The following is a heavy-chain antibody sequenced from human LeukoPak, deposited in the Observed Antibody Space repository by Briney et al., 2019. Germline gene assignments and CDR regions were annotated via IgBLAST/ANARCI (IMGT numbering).Heavy chain of an antibody. D-gene: IGHD6-13*01. V-gene: IGHV4-30-4*07. CDR3: ARVVAGAGNNWFDP. CDR1: GDSISSGGYS. J-gene: IGHJ5*02. Sequence: PSETLSLTCVVSGDSISSGGYSWSWIRQTPGRGLEWIAYIHDSGSTYNNPSLKSRLSISIDTSKNQFSLKLNSVSAADTAVYYCARVVAGAGNNWFDPWGQGTLVTVSS. CDR2: IHDSGST.